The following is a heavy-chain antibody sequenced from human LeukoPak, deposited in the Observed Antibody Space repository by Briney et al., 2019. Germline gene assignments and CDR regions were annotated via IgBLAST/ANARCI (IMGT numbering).Heavy chain of an antibody. J-gene: IGHJ5*02. D-gene: IGHD5-18*01. V-gene: IGHV4-59*01. CDR3: ARDGVGGDTAMVNKFDP. CDR1: GGSISSYY. Sequence: SETLSLTCTVSGGSISSYYWSWIRQPPGKGLEWIGYIYYSGSTNYNPSLKSRVTISVDTSKNQFSLKLSSVTAADTAVYYCARDGVGGDTAMVNKFDPWGQGTLVTVSS. CDR2: IYYSGST.